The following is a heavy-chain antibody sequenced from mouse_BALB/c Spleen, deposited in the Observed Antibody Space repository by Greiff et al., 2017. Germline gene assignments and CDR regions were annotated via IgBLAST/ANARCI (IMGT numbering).Heavy chain of an antibody. Sequence: EVKLLESGGGLVQPGGSLKLSCAASGFDFSRYWMSWVRQAPGKGLEWIGEINPDSSTINYTPSLKDKFIISRDNAKNTLYLQMSKVRSEDTALYYCARPKYYGSRETWFAYWGQGTLVTVSA. CDR2: INPDSSTI. CDR3: ARPKYYGSRETWFAY. CDR1: GFDFSRYW. V-gene: IGHV4-1*02. J-gene: IGHJ3*01. D-gene: IGHD1-1*01.